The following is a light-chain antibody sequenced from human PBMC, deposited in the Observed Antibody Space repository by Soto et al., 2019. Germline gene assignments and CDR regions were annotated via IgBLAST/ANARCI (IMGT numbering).Light chain of an antibody. Sequence: ESQEIRSPSAMSASLGDRVNIGGRASQSISSYLNWYQQKPGKAPKLLIYAVSSLQSGVPSRFSGSGSGTDFTLTISSLQSEDFATSYCQQYSSYSSITFGQGTRLEI. V-gene: IGKV1-39*01. J-gene: IGKJ5*01. CDR1: QSISSY. CDR3: QQYSSYSSIT. CDR2: AVS.